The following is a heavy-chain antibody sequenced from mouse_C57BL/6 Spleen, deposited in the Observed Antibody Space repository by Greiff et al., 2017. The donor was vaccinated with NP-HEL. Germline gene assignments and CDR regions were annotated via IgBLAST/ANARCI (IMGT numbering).Heavy chain of an antibody. V-gene: IGHV1-85*01. J-gene: IGHJ3*01. Sequence: VQLQQSGPELVKPGASVKLSCKASGYTFTSYDINWVKQRPGQGLEWIGWIYPSDGSTKYNEKFKGKATLTVDQSSSTTYMELHSLTSEDSAVYFCSRGYYGSIPFAYWGQGTLVTVAA. CDR2: IYPSDGST. CDR3: SRGYYGSIPFAY. D-gene: IGHD1-1*01. CDR1: GYTFTSYD.